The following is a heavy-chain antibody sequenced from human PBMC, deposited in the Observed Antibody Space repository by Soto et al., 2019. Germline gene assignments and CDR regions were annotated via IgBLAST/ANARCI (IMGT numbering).Heavy chain of an antibody. CDR3: ARAFEYYYGSGSYVDYYYYMDV. V-gene: IGHV3-21*01. Sequence: GGSLRLSCAASGFTFSSYSMNWVRQAPGKGLEWVSSISSSSSYIYYADSVKGRFTISRDNAKNSLYLQMNSLRAEDTAVYYCARAFEYYYGSGSYVDYYYYMDVWGKGTTVTVSS. CDR1: GFTFSSYS. J-gene: IGHJ6*03. D-gene: IGHD3-10*01. CDR2: ISSSSSYI.